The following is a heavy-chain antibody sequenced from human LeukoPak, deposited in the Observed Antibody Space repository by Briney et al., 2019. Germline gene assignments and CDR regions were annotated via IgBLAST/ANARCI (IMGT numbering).Heavy chain of an antibody. CDR1: GGAFSSYA. CDR3: ARNPEMATTVFDY. CDR2: IIPIFGTA. J-gene: IGHJ4*02. Sequence: SVKVSCKASGGAFSSYAISWVRQAPGQGLEWMGGIIPIFGTAYYAQKFQGRVTITANKSTSTAYMELSSLRSEDTAVYYCARNPEMATTVFDYWGQGTLVTVSS. V-gene: IGHV1-69*06. D-gene: IGHD5-24*01.